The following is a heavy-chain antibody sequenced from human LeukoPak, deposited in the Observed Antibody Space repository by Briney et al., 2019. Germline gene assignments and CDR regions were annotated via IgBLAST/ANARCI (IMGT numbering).Heavy chain of an antibody. CDR3: AKTFPYGTTWYGFCDY. D-gene: IGHD3-3*01. J-gene: IGHJ4*02. V-gene: IGHV3-23*01. Sequence: GGSLRLSCAASGLPFRNNVMTWVRQAPGRGLNWLAAIRGSGDTYYADSVKGRFTISRDNSKNMLYLQMNSLRAEDTAAYYCAKTFPYGTTWYGFCDYWGQGALVTVSS. CDR2: IRGSGDT. CDR1: GLPFRNNV.